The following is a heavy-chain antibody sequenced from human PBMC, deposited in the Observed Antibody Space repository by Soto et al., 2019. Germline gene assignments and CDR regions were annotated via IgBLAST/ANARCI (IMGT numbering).Heavy chain of an antibody. CDR1: GFTFSEYY. Sequence: GGSLRLSCAASGFTFSEYYMSWIRQAPGKGLEWVPYISSSGSIIYYADSVKGRFTISRDNAKNLLYLQMNTLRAEDTAVYYCARDQGYYDSSGYFDFWGQGTLVTVSS. CDR2: ISSSGSII. CDR3: ARDQGYYDSSGYFDF. V-gene: IGHV3-11*01. J-gene: IGHJ4*02. D-gene: IGHD3-22*01.